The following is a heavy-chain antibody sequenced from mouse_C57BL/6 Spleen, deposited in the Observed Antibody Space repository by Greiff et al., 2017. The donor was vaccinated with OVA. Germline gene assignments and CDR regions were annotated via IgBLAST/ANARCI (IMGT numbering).Heavy chain of an antibody. CDR1: GYTFTSYW. J-gene: IGHJ2*01. D-gene: IGHD4-1*01. V-gene: IGHV1-61*01. CDR3: ARKGDWGDY. Sequence: VQLQQPGAELVRPGSSVKLSCKASGYTFTSYWMDWVKQRPGQGLEWIGNIYPSDSETHYNQKFKDKATLTVDKSSSTAYMQLSSLTSEDSAVYYCARKGDWGDYWGQGTTLTVSP. CDR2: IYPSDSET.